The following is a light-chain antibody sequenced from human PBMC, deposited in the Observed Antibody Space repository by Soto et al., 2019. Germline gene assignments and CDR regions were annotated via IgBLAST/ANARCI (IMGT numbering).Light chain of an antibody. Sequence: EIVMAQSPATLSVSSGERATLSFRASQSVSSNLAWYQQKPGQAPRLLIYGASTRATGIPARFSGSGSGTDFTLTITRLEPEDFAVYYCQQYSSSRTFGQGTKVDIK. V-gene: IGKV3-15*01. J-gene: IGKJ1*01. CDR1: QSVSSN. CDR3: QQYSSSRT. CDR2: GAS.